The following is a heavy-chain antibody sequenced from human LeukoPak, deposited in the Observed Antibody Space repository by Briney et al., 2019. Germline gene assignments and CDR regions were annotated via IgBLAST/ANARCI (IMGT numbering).Heavy chain of an antibody. CDR1: GYTFIIYY. V-gene: IGHV1-46*04. Sequence: GASVTVSCKASGYTFIIYYMHWVRQAPGQGLEWMGIINPNGGSTSYAQKLQGRVTMTRDTSTSTFYMEMSSLRSEDTAVYYCARGSVGSTSPYYYYAMDVWGQGTTVTVSS. J-gene: IGHJ6*02. D-gene: IGHD2-2*01. CDR2: INPNGGST. CDR3: ARGSVGSTSPYYYYAMDV.